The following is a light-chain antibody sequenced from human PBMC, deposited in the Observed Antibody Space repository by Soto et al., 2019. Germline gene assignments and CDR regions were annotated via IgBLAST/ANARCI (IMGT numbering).Light chain of an antibody. J-gene: IGLJ1*01. CDR3: TSHAGTNNFPYV. Sequence: QAVVTQPPSASGSPGQSVTISCTGTSSDVGAYNYVSWYQHRPGKAPKLMIYEVTKRPSGVPDRFSGAKSGNTASLTVSGLQAEDEADYYCTSHAGTNNFPYVFGTGTKLTAL. CDR2: EVT. CDR1: SSDVGAYNY. V-gene: IGLV2-8*01.